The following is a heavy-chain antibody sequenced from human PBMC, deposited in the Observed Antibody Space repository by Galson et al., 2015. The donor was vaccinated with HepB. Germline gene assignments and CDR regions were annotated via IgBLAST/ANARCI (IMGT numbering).Heavy chain of an antibody. CDR3: STAKDDTYGFDF. D-gene: IGHD5-18*01. J-gene: IGHJ4*02. V-gene: IGHV1-24*01. Sequence: SVKVSCKVSGYTLTELSMNWVRRAPGKGLEWMGGFDPEDGETIYAQKFQGRVTMTEDTSTDTAYMELSSLRSEDTAVYYCSTAKDDTYGFDFWGQGTLVTVSS. CDR2: FDPEDGET. CDR1: GYTLTELS.